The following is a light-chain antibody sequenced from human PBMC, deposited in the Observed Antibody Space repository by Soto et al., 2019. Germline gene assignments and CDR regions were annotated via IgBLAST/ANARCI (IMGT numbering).Light chain of an antibody. Sequence: EIVLTQSPATLSLSPGERATLSCRASQSVGSYLGWYQQKPGQAPRLLIYDASIRATGISARFSGSGFGTEFTLTISSLQSEDSAIYYCQQYYNWPPLYTFGQGTKVDIK. J-gene: IGKJ2*01. CDR1: QSVGSY. CDR3: QQYYNWPPLYT. CDR2: DAS. V-gene: IGKV3D-15*01.